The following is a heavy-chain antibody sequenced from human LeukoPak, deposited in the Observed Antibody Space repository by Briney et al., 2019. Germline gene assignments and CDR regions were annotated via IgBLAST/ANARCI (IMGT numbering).Heavy chain of an antibody. Sequence: PSETLSLTCGVSGGSISSTNWWTWVRQPPGEGLEWIGEVELSGRTNYNPSLESRVTISVDMSANHISLKLTSVTAADTAVYYCAREGGPYSPLDHSGQGTLVTVSS. D-gene: IGHD5-18*01. CDR3: AREGGPYSPLDH. J-gene: IGHJ4*02. V-gene: IGHV4-4*02. CDR2: VELSGRT. CDR1: GGSISSTNW.